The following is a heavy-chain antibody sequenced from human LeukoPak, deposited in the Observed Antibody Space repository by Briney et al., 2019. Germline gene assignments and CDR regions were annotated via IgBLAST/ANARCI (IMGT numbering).Heavy chain of an antibody. Sequence: GGSLRLSCAASGFTFSSYAMSWVRQAPGKGLEWVSAISGSGGSTYYADSVKGRFTISRDNSKNTLYLQMNSLRAEDTAVYYCAKPGGSGSYYNPQSWIDYWGQGTLVTVSS. V-gene: IGHV3-23*01. CDR2: ISGSGGST. J-gene: IGHJ4*02. CDR3: AKPGGSGSYYNPQSWIDY. CDR1: GFTFSSYA. D-gene: IGHD3-10*01.